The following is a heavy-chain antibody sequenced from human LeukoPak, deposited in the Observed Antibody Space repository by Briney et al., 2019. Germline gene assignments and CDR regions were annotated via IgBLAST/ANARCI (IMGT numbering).Heavy chain of an antibody. V-gene: IGHV4-31*03. CDR2: IYYSGST. CDR1: GGSISSGGYY. D-gene: IGHD2-2*01. J-gene: IGHJ3*02. CDR3: ARVPNDIVVVPARGGAFDI. Sequence: SQTLSLTCTVSGGSISSGGYYWSWTRQHPGKGLEWIGYIYYSGSTYYNPSLKSRVTISVDTSKNQFSLKLSSVTAADTAVYYCARVPNDIVVVPARGGAFDIWGQGTMVTVSS.